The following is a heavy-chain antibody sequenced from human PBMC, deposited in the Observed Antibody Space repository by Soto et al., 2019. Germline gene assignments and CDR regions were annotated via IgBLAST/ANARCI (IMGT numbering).Heavy chain of an antibody. CDR1: GYTFTSYG. J-gene: IGHJ6*02. V-gene: IGHV1-18*01. D-gene: IGHD4-17*01. CDR3: ARFSVTPPFDYYYYYGMDV. Sequence: GASVKVSCKASGYTFTSYGISWVRQAPGQGLEWMGWISAYNGNTNYAQKLQGRVTMTTDTSTSTAYMELRSLRSDDTAVYYCARFSVTPPFDYYYYYGMDVWGQGTTVTVSS. CDR2: ISAYNGNT.